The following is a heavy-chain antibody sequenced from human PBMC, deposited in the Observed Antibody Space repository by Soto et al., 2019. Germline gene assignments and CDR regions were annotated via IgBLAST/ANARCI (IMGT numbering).Heavy chain of an antibody. D-gene: IGHD6-19*01. Sequence: GESLKISCKGSGYSFTSYWIGWVRQMPGKGLEWVGIIYPGDSDTRYSPSFQGQVTISADKSISTAYLQWSSLKASDTAMYYCARGFGSSGPNDAFDIWGQGTMVTVSS. V-gene: IGHV5-51*01. J-gene: IGHJ3*02. CDR2: IYPGDSDT. CDR3: ARGFGSSGPNDAFDI. CDR1: GYSFTSYW.